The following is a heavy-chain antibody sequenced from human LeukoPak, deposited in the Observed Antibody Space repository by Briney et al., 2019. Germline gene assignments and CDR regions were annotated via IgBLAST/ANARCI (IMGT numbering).Heavy chain of an antibody. D-gene: IGHD3-9*01. Sequence: PSETLSLTRAVYGGSFSGYYWSWIRQPPGKGLEWIGEINHRGSTNYNPSLKGRVTISVDSSKNQFSLKLNSVTAADTAVYYCSRGDFDPDYWVQGTLVTVSS. CDR1: GGSFSGYY. CDR3: SRGDFDPDY. CDR2: INHRGST. J-gene: IGHJ4*02. V-gene: IGHV4-34*01.